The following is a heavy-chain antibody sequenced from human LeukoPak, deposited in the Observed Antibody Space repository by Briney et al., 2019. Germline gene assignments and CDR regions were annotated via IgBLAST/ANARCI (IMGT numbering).Heavy chain of an antibody. J-gene: IGHJ5*02. CDR1: GYTFTSYA. D-gene: IGHD3-9*01. CDR3: ARDTSVLRYFDWLLVAPQRFDP. CDR2: INTNTGNP. Sequence: ASVKVSCKASGYTFTSYAMNWVRQAPGQGLEWMGWINTNTGNPTYAQGFTGRFVFSLDTSVSMAYLQISSLKAEDTAVYYCARDTSVLRYFDWLLVAPQRFDPWGQGTLVTVSS. V-gene: IGHV7-4-1*04.